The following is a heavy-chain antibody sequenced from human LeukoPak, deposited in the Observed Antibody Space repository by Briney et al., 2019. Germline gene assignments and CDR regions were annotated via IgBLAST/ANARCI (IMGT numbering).Heavy chain of an antibody. V-gene: IGHV1-2*02. Sequence: ASVKVSCKASGYTFTGYYMHWVRQAPGQGLEWMGWINPNSGGTYYAQKFQGRVTMTRDTSISTAYMELSRLRSDDTAVYYCAREPGFWSGYSNDYWGQGTLVTVSS. D-gene: IGHD3-3*01. J-gene: IGHJ4*02. CDR2: INPNSGGT. CDR1: GYTFTGYY. CDR3: AREPGFWSGYSNDY.